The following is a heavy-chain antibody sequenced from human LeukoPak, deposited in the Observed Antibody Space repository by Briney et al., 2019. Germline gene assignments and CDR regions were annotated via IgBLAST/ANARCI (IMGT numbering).Heavy chain of an antibody. CDR3: ATPRGMATSFDY. J-gene: IGHJ4*02. V-gene: IGHV1-46*01. CDR2: INPSGGST. CDR1: GYTFTSYY. Sequence: GASVKVSCKASGYTFTSYYMRWVRQAPGQGLEWMGIINPSGGSTSYAQKFQGRVTMTRDTSTSTVYMELSSLRSEDTAVYYCATPRGMATSFDYWGQGTLVTVSS. D-gene: IGHD5-24*01.